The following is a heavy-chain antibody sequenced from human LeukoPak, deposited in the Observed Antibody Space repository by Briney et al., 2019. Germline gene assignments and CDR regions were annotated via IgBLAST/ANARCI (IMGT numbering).Heavy chain of an antibody. CDR3: ARGSSFARGDY. D-gene: IGHD6-13*01. V-gene: IGHV3-23*01. CDR2: INPGGDTT. J-gene: IGHJ4*02. Sequence: PGGSLRLSCLASGFPFTNYAMNWVRQAPGKGLEWVAAINPGGDTTYSADSVRGRFTISRDNSKNTLYLQMGSLRAEDMAVYYCARGSSFARGDYWGQGTLVTVSS. CDR1: GFPFTNYA.